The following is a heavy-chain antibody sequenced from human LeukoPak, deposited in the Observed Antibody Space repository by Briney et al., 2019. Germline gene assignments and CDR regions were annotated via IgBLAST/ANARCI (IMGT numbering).Heavy chain of an antibody. V-gene: IGHV3-23*01. Sequence: GGSLRLSCAASGFTFSSYAMSWVRQAPGKGLEWVSAISGSGGSTYYADSVKGRFTISRDNSKNTLYLQMNSLRAEDTAVYYCAKGGQQLVVSSYFDYWGQGTLVTVSS. D-gene: IGHD6-13*01. CDR3: AKGGQQLVVSSYFDY. CDR1: GFTFSSYA. CDR2: ISGSGGST. J-gene: IGHJ4*02.